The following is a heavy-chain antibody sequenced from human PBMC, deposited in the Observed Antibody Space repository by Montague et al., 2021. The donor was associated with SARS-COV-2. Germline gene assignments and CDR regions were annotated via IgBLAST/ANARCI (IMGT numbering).Heavy chain of an antibody. CDR2: ISSSSSYM. J-gene: IGHJ6*02. Sequence: SLRLSCAASGFTFSSYSMNWVRRAPGKGLEWVSSISSSSSYMYYADSVKGRFTISRDNAKNSLYLQMNSLRAEDTAVYYCARDLDYYGSGSYSDLYYYYGMDVWGQGTTVTVSS. CDR1: GFTFSSYS. V-gene: IGHV3-21*01. D-gene: IGHD3-10*01. CDR3: ARDLDYYGSGSYSDLYYYYGMDV.